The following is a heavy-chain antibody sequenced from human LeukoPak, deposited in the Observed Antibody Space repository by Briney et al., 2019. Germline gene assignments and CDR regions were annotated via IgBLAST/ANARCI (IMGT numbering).Heavy chain of an antibody. CDR2: MNHSGST. J-gene: IGHJ6*03. CDR1: GWSFSGYY. D-gene: IGHD3-10*01. CDR3: ARRLGRKFGERFYYYHYMDV. V-gene: IGHV4-34*01. Sequence: SETLSLTCAVYGWSFSGYYWSWIRQPPGKGLEWIGEMNHSGSTNYNPSLKSRVTISVDTSKNQFSLKLSSVTAADTAVYYCARRLGRKFGERFYYYHYMDVWGKGTTVTISS.